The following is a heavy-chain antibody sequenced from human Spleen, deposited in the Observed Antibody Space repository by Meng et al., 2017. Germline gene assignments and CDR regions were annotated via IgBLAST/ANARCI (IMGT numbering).Heavy chain of an antibody. J-gene: IGHJ4*02. Sequence: SETLSLTCTVSGGSISSGGYYWSWIRQHPGKGLEWIGYIYYSGSTYYNPSLKSRVTISVDTSKNQFSLKLSSVTAADTAVYYCARDSQYGDYDLGTWGQGTLVTVSS. CDR2: IYYSGST. CDR1: GGSISSGGYY. V-gene: IGHV4-31*03. D-gene: IGHD4-17*01. CDR3: ARDSQYGDYDLGT.